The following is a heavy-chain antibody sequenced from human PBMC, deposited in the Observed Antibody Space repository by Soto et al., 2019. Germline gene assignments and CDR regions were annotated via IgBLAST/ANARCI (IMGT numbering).Heavy chain of an antibody. Sequence: LSLTCSVSGGSVSSDAYYWSWIRQPPGKTLEWIGFILSGGGTSTNPSLRSRLSISVDTSRNQFSLRLTSVTASDTGVYFCAKGFSSGWYVDSWGRRTLVTVSS. D-gene: IGHD6-19*01. CDR1: GGSVSSDAYY. CDR2: ILSGGGT. J-gene: IGHJ4*02. CDR3: AKGFSSGWYVDS. V-gene: IGHV4-61*08.